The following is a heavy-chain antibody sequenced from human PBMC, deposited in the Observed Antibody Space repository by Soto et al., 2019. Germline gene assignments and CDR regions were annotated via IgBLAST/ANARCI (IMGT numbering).Heavy chain of an antibody. CDR2: IHSDGSST. Sequence: EVQLVESEGGLVQPGGSLRLSCAASGFTSCYYWMHWVRQAPGQGLVWVSRIHSDGSSTTYADSVEGRFTISRDNAKNTLYLQMNSLRAEDTAVYYCARGDRGAFDLWGQGTMVTVSS. CDR1: GFTSCYYW. CDR3: ARGDRGAFDL. V-gene: IGHV3-74*01. D-gene: IGHD2-21*02. J-gene: IGHJ3*01.